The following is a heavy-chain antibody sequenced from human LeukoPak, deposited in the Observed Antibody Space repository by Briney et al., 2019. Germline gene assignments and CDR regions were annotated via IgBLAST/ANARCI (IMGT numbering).Heavy chain of an antibody. CDR2: INLSGGST. V-gene: IGHV1-46*01. CDR3: ARDYVDDIPMIKDY. D-gene: IGHD2-8*01. J-gene: IGHJ4*02. CDR1: GGTFSSYA. Sequence: ASVKVSCKAYGGTFSSYAISWVRQAPGQGLEWMGKINLSGGSTTYAQKFQGRVTMTRDTSTSTVYMELSSLRSEDTAVYYCARDYVDDIPMIKDYWGQGTLVTVSS.